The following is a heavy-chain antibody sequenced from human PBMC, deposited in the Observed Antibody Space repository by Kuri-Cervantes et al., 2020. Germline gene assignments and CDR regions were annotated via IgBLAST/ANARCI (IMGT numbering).Heavy chain of an antibody. CDR3: ASDYGDALFDY. CDR2: ISWDGGST. J-gene: IGHJ4*02. Sequence: GESLKISCAASGFTFDDYTMHWVRQAPGKGLEWVSLISWDGGSTYYADSVKGRFTISRDNSKNSLYLQMNSLRTEDTAVYYCASDYGDALFDYWGQGTLVTVSS. CDR1: GFTFDDYT. V-gene: IGHV3-43*01. D-gene: IGHD4-17*01.